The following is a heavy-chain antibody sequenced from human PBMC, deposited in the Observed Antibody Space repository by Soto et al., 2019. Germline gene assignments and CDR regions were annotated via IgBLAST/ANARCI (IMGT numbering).Heavy chain of an antibody. CDR1: GYTFSDCR. CDR3: ARDGPHRWIDY. J-gene: IGHJ4*02. CDR2: INPSGGAT. Sequence: ASVKVSCKASGYTFSDCRMHWVRQAPGQGLEWMGIINPSGGATTYAQKFQGRVTMTRDTSTSTVYMDLSSLTSEDTAVYYCARDGPHRWIDYWGQGTLVTAPQ. V-gene: IGHV1-46*01.